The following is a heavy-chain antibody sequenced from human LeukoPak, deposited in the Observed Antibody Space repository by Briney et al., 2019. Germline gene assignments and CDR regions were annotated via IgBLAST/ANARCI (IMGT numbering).Heavy chain of an antibody. CDR3: ARSRYCSGGSCYSWFDP. D-gene: IGHD2-15*01. J-gene: IGHJ5*02. Sequence: ASVKVSCKASGYTFTSYDINWVRQATGQGLEWMGWMNPNSGNTGYAQKFQGRVTMTRNTSISTAYMELSSLRSEDTAVYYCARSRYCSGGSCYSWFDPWGQGALATVSS. V-gene: IGHV1-8*01. CDR2: MNPNSGNT. CDR1: GYTFTSYD.